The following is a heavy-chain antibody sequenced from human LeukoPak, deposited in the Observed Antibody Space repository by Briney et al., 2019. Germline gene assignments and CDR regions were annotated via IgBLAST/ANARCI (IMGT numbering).Heavy chain of an antibody. V-gene: IGHV4-31*03. CDR1: GVSISSGGYY. D-gene: IGHD3-22*01. CDR2: IYYSGST. J-gene: IGHJ4*02. CDR3: ARGFGDSSGYYPDY. Sequence: TLSLTCTVSGVSISSGGYYWSWIRQHPGEGLEWIGYIYYSGSTYYNPSLKSRVTISVDTSKNQFSLKLSSVTAADTAVYYCARGFGDSSGYYPDYWGQGTLVTVSS.